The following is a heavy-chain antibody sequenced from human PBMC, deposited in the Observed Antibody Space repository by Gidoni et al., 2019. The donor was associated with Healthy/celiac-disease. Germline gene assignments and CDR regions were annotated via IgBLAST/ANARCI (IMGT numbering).Heavy chain of an antibody. Sequence: QVQLVQSGAEVKKPGSSVKVSCKASAGTFSSYAISWVRQAPGQGLEWMEGISHIFGTANYAQKFTGSVTITADESTSTAYMELSSLRSEDTAVYDGARGTGYYYGMDVWGKGTTVTVSS. J-gene: IGHJ6*04. V-gene: IGHV1-69*01. CDR1: AGTFSSYA. CDR3: ARGTGYYYGMDV. CDR2: ISHIFGTA.